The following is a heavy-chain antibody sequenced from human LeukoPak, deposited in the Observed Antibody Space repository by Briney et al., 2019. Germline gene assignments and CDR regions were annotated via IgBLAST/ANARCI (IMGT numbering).Heavy chain of an antibody. V-gene: IGHV3-21*01. CDR2: ISSRGTYI. CDR1: GFTFSSYS. Sequence: GGSLRLTCAASGFTFSSYSMNWVRQAPGKGLEWVSSISSRGTYIYYADSVKGRFTISRDSAKNSLYLQMNSLRAEDTAVYFCARAGNCGGDCYSGDAFDIWGQGTMVTVSS. J-gene: IGHJ3*02. CDR3: ARAGNCGGDCYSGDAFDI. D-gene: IGHD2-21*02.